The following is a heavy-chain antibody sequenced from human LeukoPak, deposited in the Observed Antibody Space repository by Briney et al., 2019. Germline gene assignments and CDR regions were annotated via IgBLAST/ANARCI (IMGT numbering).Heavy chain of an antibody. CDR1: GFTFSSYA. D-gene: IGHD5-18*01. CDR2: ISYDGSNK. CDR3: ARDTAMVPDY. J-gene: IGHJ4*02. Sequence: RGSLRLSCAASGFTFSSYAMHWVRQAPGKGLEWVAVISYDGSNKYYADSVKGRFTISRDNSKNTLYLQMNSLRAEDTAVYYCARDTAMVPDYWGQGTLVTVSS. V-gene: IGHV3-30*04.